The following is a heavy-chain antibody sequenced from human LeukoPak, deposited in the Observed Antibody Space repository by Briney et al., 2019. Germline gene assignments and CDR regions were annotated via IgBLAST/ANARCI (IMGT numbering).Heavy chain of an antibody. CDR2: IRYDGSNK. CDR1: GFTFSSYG. Sequence: GGSLRLSCAASGFTFSSYGVHWVRQAPGKGLEWVAFIRYDGSNKYYADSVKGRFTISRDNSKNTLYLQMNSLRAEDTAVYYCAKRRYYCTNGVCYDYFDYWGQGTLVTVSS. J-gene: IGHJ4*02. V-gene: IGHV3-30*02. D-gene: IGHD2-8*01. CDR3: AKRRYYCTNGVCYDYFDY.